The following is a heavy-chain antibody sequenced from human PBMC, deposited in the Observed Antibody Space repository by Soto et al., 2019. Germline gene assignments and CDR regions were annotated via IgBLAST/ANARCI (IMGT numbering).Heavy chain of an antibody. V-gene: IGHV1-69*01. Sequence: QVLLVQSGAEVKKPGSSVKVSCKASGGTFSDYAISWVRPAPGHGLEWMGGIVPIFGTGNHAQKFQGRVTVTADESTSTAYMELSSLRSEDTAVYYCARVLVGATYFDYWGQGTLVTVSS. CDR2: IVPIFGTG. CDR3: ARVLVGATYFDY. D-gene: IGHD1-26*01. CDR1: GGTFSDYA. J-gene: IGHJ4*02.